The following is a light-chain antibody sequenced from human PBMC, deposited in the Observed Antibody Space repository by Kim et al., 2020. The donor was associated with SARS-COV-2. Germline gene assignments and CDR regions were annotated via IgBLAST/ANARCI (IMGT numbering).Light chain of an antibody. CDR2: GAS. CDR1: QSINNY. Sequence: DIQMTPPPSSLSASVGDRVTITCRASQSINNYLNWYQQKPGKAPQLLIYGASSLQSGVPSRFSGSGSGTDFTLTISSLQPEDFVTYYCQHTYSSPLNFGGGTKVDIK. V-gene: IGKV1-39*01. CDR3: QHTYSSPLN. J-gene: IGKJ4*01.